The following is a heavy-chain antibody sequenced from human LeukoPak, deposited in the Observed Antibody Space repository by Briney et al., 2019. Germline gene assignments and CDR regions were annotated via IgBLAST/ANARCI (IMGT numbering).Heavy chain of an antibody. CDR1: GYTLTDLS. D-gene: IGHD6-19*01. J-gene: IGHJ3*02. Sequence: GASVKVSCKVSGYTLTDLSMHWVRQAPGRGLGWMGGFNPEDGETIYAQKFQGRVTMTEDTSTDTAYMELSSLTSEDTAVYYCAADSSGWANDGFDIWGQGTMLTVSS. V-gene: IGHV1-24*01. CDR3: AADSSGWANDGFDI. CDR2: FNPEDGET.